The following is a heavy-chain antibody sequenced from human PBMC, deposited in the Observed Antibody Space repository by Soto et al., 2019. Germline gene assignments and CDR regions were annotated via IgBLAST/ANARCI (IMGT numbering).Heavy chain of an antibody. V-gene: IGHV4-31*03. Sequence: SETLSLTCTVSGGSISSSGYYWSWIRQHPGKGLEWIGYIYYSGSIYYSPSLKSRLTISVDTSKNQFSLKLSSVTAADTAVYYCARALSSRGYDYYAFDIWGQGAMVTVSS. CDR1: GGSISSSGYY. CDR2: IYYSGSI. D-gene: IGHD5-12*01. J-gene: IGHJ3*02. CDR3: ARALSSRGYDYYAFDI.